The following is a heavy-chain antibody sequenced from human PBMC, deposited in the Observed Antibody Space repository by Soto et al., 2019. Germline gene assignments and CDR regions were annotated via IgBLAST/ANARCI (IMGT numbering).Heavy chain of an antibody. CDR1: GFTFSSYA. V-gene: IGHV3-30-3*01. J-gene: IGHJ6*02. D-gene: IGHD3-3*01. Sequence: GGSLRLSCAASGFTFSSYAMHWVRQAPGKGLEWVAVISYDGSNKYYADSVKGRFTISRDNPKNTLYLQMNSLRAEDTAVYYCARERSSTIFVSGVDVWGQGTTVTVSS. CDR2: ISYDGSNK. CDR3: ARERSSTIFVSGVDV.